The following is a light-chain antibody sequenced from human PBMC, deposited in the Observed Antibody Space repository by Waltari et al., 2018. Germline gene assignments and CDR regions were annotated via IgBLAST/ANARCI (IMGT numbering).Light chain of an antibody. J-gene: IGLJ3*02. CDR2: KDN. V-gene: IGLV3-27*01. Sequence: SYELTQPSSVSVSPGQTATITCSGDVLAKKYSRWFQQKPGQAHVLVIYKDNERPSGIPERFSGSSSGTTVTLTISGAQVEDEADYYCYSAADNNLGVFGGGTKLTVL. CDR1: VLAKKY. CDR3: YSAADNNLGV.